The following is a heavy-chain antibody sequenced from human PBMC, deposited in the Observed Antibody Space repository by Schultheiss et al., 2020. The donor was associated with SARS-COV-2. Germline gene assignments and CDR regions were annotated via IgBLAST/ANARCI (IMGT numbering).Heavy chain of an antibody. Sequence: ASVKVSCKASGYTFTSYEINWVRQATGQGLEWMGWMNPNSGGTGYAQKFQGRVTMTRDTSISTAYMEVSSLRSEDTAVYYCARVAYGDYGSVWGQGTLVTVSS. CDR2: MNPNSGGT. CDR1: GYTFTSYE. J-gene: IGHJ4*02. V-gene: IGHV1-8*01. CDR3: ARVAYGDYGSV. D-gene: IGHD4-17*01.